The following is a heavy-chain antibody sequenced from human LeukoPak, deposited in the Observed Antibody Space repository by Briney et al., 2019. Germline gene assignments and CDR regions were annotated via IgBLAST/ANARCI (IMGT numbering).Heavy chain of an antibody. Sequence: PGGSLRLSCAASGFTFSSYSMNWVRQAPGKGLEWVSSISSSSSSYIYYADSVKGRFTISRDNAKNSLYLQMNSLRAEDTAVYYCARTYYYGSGSYYSWFDPWGQGTLVTVSS. J-gene: IGHJ5*02. CDR2: ISSSSSSYI. CDR1: GFTFSSYS. V-gene: IGHV3-21*01. CDR3: ARTYYYGSGSYYSWFDP. D-gene: IGHD3-10*01.